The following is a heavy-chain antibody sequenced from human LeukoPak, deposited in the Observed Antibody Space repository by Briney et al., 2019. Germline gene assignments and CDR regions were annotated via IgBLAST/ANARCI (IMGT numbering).Heavy chain of an antibody. CDR1: GFTFSSYG. J-gene: IGHJ3*02. CDR3: AREMANLGITMIVVVPNAFDI. Sequence: PGGSLRLSCAASGFTFSSYGMHWVRQAPGKELEWVAVIWYDGSNKYYADSVKGRFTISRDNSKNTLYLQMNSLRAEDTAVYYCAREMANLGITMIVVVPNAFDIWGQGTMVTVSS. D-gene: IGHD3-22*01. V-gene: IGHV3-33*01. CDR2: IWYDGSNK.